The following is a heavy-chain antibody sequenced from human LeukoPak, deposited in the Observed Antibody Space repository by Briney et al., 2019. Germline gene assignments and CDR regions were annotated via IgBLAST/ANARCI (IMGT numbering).Heavy chain of an antibody. D-gene: IGHD3-10*01. CDR1: GFTFSSYA. Sequence: GGSLRLSCAASGFTFSSYAMSWVRQAPGKGLEWVSAISGSGGSTYYADSVKGRFTISRDNAKNPLYLQMNSLRAEDTAVYYCARGAVTMVRGVIITFGDKWFDPWGQGTLVTVSS. CDR3: ARGAVTMVRGVIITFGDKWFDP. V-gene: IGHV3-23*01. CDR2: ISGSGGST. J-gene: IGHJ5*02.